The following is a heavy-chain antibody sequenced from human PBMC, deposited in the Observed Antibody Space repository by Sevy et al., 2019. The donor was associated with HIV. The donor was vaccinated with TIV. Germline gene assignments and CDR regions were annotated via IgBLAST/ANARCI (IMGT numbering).Heavy chain of an antibody. V-gene: IGHV4-38-2*01. Sequence: SETLSLTCVVSGYSISSGYWWDWFRRPPGKGLEWIGAIHYTGTTQYTPSLNRRVTVSADTSKNQFSLRLSSMTAADTAFYYCASHDWGREDYWGQGTLVTVSS. CDR3: ASHDWGREDY. J-gene: IGHJ4*02. D-gene: IGHD7-27*01. CDR1: GYSISSGYW. CDR2: IHYTGTT.